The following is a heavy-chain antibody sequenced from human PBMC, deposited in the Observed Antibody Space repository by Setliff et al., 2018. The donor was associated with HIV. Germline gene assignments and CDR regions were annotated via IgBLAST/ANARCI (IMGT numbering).Heavy chain of an antibody. D-gene: IGHD3-16*01. Sequence: SETLSLTCAVYGGSFSNYYWSWIRQPPGKGLEWLGEVNHSGNTNYNPSLKSRVTMSLDTSKNQFSLKVTSVTAADTAVYYCARGVGGDEVVPDYFDYWGQEMLVTVSS. CDR2: VNHSGNT. CDR3: ARGVGGDEVVPDYFDY. CDR1: GGSFSNYY. J-gene: IGHJ4*02. V-gene: IGHV4-34*01.